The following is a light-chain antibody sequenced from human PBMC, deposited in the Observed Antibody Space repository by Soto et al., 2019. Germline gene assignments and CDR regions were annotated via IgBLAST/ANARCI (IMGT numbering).Light chain of an antibody. J-gene: IGLJ1*01. CDR3: SLYTSATTYV. V-gene: IGLV2-18*01. Sequence: QSVLTQPPSVVGSAGQSVTISCTGTSSALASYKRLPWYSRPPGTGTRCLIYYVSNRPSGIPDRFSVSKSGNTPSLTISGLPADDGAEYYCSLYTSATTYVFGTGSKVTGL. CDR2: YVS. CDR1: SSALASYKR.